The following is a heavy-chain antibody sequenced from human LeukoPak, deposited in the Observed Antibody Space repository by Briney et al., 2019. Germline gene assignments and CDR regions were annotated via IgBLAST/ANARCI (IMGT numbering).Heavy chain of an antibody. Sequence: PSETLSLTCTVSGGSISSGDYYWSWIRQPPGKGLEWIGYIYYSGSTYYNPSLKSRVTISVDTSKNQFSLKLSSMTAADTAVYYCARDQDPYDILGKRGYYYYYGMDVWGQGTTVTVSS. D-gene: IGHD3-9*01. CDR2: IYYSGST. J-gene: IGHJ6*02. V-gene: IGHV4-30-4*01. CDR1: GGSISSGDYY. CDR3: ARDQDPYDILGKRGYYYYYGMDV.